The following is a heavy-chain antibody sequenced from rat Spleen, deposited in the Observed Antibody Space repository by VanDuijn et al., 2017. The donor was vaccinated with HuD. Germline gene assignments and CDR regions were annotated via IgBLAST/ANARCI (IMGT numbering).Heavy chain of an antibody. J-gene: IGHJ4*01. D-gene: IGHD4-3*01. Sequence: EVQLVESGGGLVQPGRSLKLSCAASGFTFDDYHMAWVRQAPTKGLEWVASISTGGGNTYYRDSVKGRFTISRDNAKSTLYLQMDSLRSEDTATYYCARHGWGYGVMDAWGQGASVTVSS. CDR3: ARHGWGYGVMDA. V-gene: IGHV5-25*01. CDR1: GFTFDDYH. CDR2: ISTGGGNT.